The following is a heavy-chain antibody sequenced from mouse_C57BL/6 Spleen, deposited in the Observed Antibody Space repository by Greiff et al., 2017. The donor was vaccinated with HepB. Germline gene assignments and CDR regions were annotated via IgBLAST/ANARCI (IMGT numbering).Heavy chain of an antibody. D-gene: IGHD2-5*01. Sequence: EVKLVDSGGGLVKPGGSLKLSCAASGFTFSDYGMHWVRQAPEKGLEWVAYISSGSSTIYYADTVKGRFTISRDNAKNTLFLQMTSLRSEDTAMYYCARSPYYSKRMDYWGQGTSVTVSS. V-gene: IGHV5-17*01. CDR2: ISSGSSTI. CDR1: GFTFSDYG. CDR3: ARSPYYSKRMDY. J-gene: IGHJ4*01.